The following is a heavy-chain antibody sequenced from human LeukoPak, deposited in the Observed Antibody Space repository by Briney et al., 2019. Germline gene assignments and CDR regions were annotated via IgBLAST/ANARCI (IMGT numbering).Heavy chain of an antibody. D-gene: IGHD2-21*02. Sequence: SETLSLTCTVSGGSISSHYWGWIRQPPGKGLEWIGSIYYSGSTYYNPSLKSRVTISVDTSKNQFSLKLSSVTVADTATYYCAIRLVVTATREYFQHWGQGTLVTVSS. CDR1: GGSISSHY. J-gene: IGHJ1*01. V-gene: IGHV4-39*01. CDR2: IYYSGST. CDR3: AIRLVVTATREYFQH.